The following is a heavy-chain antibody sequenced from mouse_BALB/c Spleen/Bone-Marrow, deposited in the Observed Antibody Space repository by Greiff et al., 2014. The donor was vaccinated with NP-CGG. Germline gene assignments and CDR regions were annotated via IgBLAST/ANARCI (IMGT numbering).Heavy chain of an antibody. CDR3: ARRLYYFDY. CDR1: GYTFTEFI. Sequence: VQLVESGAGLVKPGASVKLSCKASGYTFTEFIIHLVKQRPGQGLEWIGWFYPGSDSIKYNEKFKDKATLTADISSSTVYMELSRLTSEDYAVYFCARRLYYFDYWGQGTTLTVSS. CDR2: FYPGSDSI. J-gene: IGHJ2*01. V-gene: IGHV1-62-2*01.